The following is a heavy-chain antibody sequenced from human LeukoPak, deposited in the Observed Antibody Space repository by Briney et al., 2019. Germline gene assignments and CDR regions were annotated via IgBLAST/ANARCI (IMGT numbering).Heavy chain of an antibody. CDR3: ARDWGVEARPGHMDV. J-gene: IGHJ6*03. Sequence: SETLSLTCTASGGSINNKYWSWIRQPPRKRLEWIGYTSYSGSTNYNPSLNSLITILVDTSNNQFSLKRSSVTDATTAEYFSARDWGVEARPGHMDVWGKGTTVTVSS. CDR2: TSYSGST. V-gene: IGHV4-59*01. CDR1: GGSINNKY. D-gene: IGHD6-6*01.